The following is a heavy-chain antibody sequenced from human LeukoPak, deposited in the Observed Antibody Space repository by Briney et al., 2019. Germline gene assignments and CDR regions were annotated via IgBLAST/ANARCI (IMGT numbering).Heavy chain of an antibody. Sequence: GGSLRLSCAASGFAFSSYWMHWVRQAPGKGLVWVSRINSDGSSTTYADSVKGRFTISRDNSKNTLYLQMNSLRAEDTAIYYCVLTWNCDSWGQGTLVTVSP. J-gene: IGHJ5*01. CDR1: GFAFSSYW. V-gene: IGHV3-74*01. CDR2: INSDGSST. CDR3: VLTWNCDS. D-gene: IGHD1-7*01.